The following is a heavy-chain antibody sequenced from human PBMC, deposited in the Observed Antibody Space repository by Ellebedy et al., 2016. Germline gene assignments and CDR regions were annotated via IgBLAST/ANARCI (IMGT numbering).Heavy chain of an antibody. CDR2: ISGDRRTI. CDR1: GFDFTSYS. J-gene: IGHJ4*02. CDR3: SREYSNTWYADF. Sequence: GESLKISXAASGFDFTSYSLDWVRQAPGKGLEWVSFISGDRRTIYYRDSVRGRFTISRDTAKKSVYLQMNSLRDEDSAVYYCSREYSNTWYADFWGQGTLVTVSS. D-gene: IGHD6-13*01. V-gene: IGHV3-48*02.